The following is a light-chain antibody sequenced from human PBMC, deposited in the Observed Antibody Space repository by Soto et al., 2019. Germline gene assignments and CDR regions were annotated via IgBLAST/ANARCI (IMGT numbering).Light chain of an antibody. CDR1: SSNIGSYG. Sequence: QSVLTQPPSASGTPGQRVTISCSGSSSNIGSYGVNWYHQVPGTAPKLLIYSNTQRPSGVPDRFSGSLLGGKAALTLSGVQPEDEAEYYCLLYYGGAFWVFGGGTKVTVL. CDR2: SNT. J-gene: IGLJ3*02. CDR3: LLYYGGAFWV. V-gene: IGLV1-44*01.